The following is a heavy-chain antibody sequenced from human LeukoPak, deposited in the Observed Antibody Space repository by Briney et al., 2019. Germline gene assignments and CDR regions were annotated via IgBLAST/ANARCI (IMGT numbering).Heavy chain of an antibody. J-gene: IGHJ4*02. CDR2: IRYDGSNK. V-gene: IGHV3-30*02. CDR1: GFTFSSYG. CDR3: AKARRAVAGAFDY. D-gene: IGHD6-19*01. Sequence: AGSLRLSCAASGFTFSSYGMHWVRQAPGKGLEWVAFIRYDGSNKYYADSVKGRFTISRDNSKNTLYLQMNSLRAEDTAVYYCAKARRAVAGAFDYWGQGTLVTVSS.